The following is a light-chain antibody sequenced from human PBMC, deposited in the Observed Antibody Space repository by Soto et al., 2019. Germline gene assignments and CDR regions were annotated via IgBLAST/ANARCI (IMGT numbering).Light chain of an antibody. CDR2: AAS. CDR3: QQYFTYSWT. J-gene: IGKJ1*01. Sequence: IRMTQSPSSLSASVGDRVTISCRASQGISTSLAWYQQKPGRAPKLLIYAASTLQSGVPSRFSGSGSGTAFTLTISRLQSEDFATYHCQQYFTYSWTFGQGTKVEI. CDR1: QGISTS. V-gene: IGKV1-8*01.